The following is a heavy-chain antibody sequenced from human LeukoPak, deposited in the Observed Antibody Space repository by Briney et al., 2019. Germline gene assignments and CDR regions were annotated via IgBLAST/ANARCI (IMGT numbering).Heavy chain of an antibody. V-gene: IGHV1-69*04. CDR3: ARTPIERRKNCSSTSCYSLFRWY. CDR2: IIPILGIA. CDR1: GGTFSSYA. J-gene: IGHJ4*02. D-gene: IGHD2-2*01. Sequence: SVKVSCKASGGTFSSYAISWVRQAPGRGLEWMGRIIPILGIANYAQKFQGRVTITADKSTSTAYMELSSLRSEDTAVYYCARTPIERRKNCSSTSCYSLFRWYWGQGTLVTVSS.